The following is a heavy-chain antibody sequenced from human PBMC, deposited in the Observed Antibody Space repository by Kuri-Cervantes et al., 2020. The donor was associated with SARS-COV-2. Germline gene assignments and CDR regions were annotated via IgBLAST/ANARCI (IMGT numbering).Heavy chain of an antibody. D-gene: IGHD2-2*01. V-gene: IGHV3-23*01. CDR1: GFTFKTYT. J-gene: IGHJ4*02. CDR3: ARDRGYCSSTSCFFDY. Sequence: GGSLRLSCVPSGFTFKTYTMTWVRQAPGKGLEWVSVISGSGGRTFYADSVKGRFTISRDNSKNTLYLQMNSLRAEDTAVYYCARDRGYCSSTSCFFDYWGQGTLVTVSS. CDR2: ISGSGGRT.